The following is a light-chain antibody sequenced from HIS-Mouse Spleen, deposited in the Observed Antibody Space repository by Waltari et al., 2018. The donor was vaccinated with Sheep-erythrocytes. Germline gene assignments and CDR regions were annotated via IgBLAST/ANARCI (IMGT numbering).Light chain of an antibody. J-gene: IGLJ3*02. CDR1: SRDVGSDNL. CDR2: EGS. V-gene: IGLV2-23*01. Sequence: QSALTQPASVSRSPGQSITLSRPCTSRDVGSDNLVSWYQQHPGKAPKLMIYEGSKRPSGVSNRFSGSKSGNTASLTISGLQAEDEADYYCCSYAGSSTPWVFGGGTKLTVL. CDR3: CSYAGSSTPWV.